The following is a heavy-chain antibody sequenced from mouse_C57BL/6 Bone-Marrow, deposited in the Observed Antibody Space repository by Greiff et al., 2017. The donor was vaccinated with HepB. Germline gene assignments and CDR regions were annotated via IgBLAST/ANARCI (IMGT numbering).Heavy chain of an antibody. J-gene: IGHJ2*01. D-gene: IGHD4-1*01. CDR1: GYSFTSYY. Sequence: VKLMESGPELVKPGASVKISCKASGYSFTSYYIHWVKQRPGQGLEWIGWIYPGSGNTKYNEKFKGKATLTADTSSSSAYMQLSSLTSEDSAVYYCARDWDPVEYYFDYWGQGTTLTVSS. V-gene: IGHV1-66*01. CDR3: ARDWDPVEYYFDY. CDR2: IYPGSGNT.